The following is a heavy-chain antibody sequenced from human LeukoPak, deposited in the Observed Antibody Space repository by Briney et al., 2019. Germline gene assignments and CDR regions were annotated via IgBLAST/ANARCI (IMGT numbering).Heavy chain of an antibody. CDR1: GYTFINYY. V-gene: IGHV1-46*01. CDR3: ARDSAGYNLFDY. D-gene: IGHD5-24*01. CDR2: ISPSGGST. J-gene: IGHJ4*02. Sequence: ASVKVSCKASGYTFINYYIHWVRQAPGQGLEWMGIISPSGGSTAYAQKFQGRVTMTRDTSTSTVYMELSSLRSEDTAVYYCARDSAGYNLFDYWGQGTLVTVSS.